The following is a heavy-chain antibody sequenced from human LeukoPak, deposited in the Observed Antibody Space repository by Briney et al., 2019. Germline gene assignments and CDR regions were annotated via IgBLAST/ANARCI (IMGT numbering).Heavy chain of an antibody. CDR2: INPNSGGT. CDR3: ARDGSSGWSYYYYYGMDV. Sequence: GASVKVSCKASGYTFTGYYMHWVRQAPGQGLEWMGWINPNSGGTNYAQKFQGRVTMTRDTSISTAYMELSRLRSDDTAVYYCARDGSSGWSYYYYYGMDVWGQGTTVTVSS. D-gene: IGHD6-19*01. CDR1: GYTFTGYY. V-gene: IGHV1-2*02. J-gene: IGHJ6*02.